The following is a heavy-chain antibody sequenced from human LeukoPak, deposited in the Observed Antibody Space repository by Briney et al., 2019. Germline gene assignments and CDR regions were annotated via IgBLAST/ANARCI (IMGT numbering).Heavy chain of an antibody. D-gene: IGHD1-26*01. J-gene: IGHJ4*02. CDR1: GGSVSSYY. CDR3: ARHVKWELLGGDYFDY. CDR2: VYYTGST. Sequence: SETLSLTCSVSGGSVSSYYWSWIRQPPEKGLEWIGYVYYTGSTYYNPSLKSRVTISVDTSKNQFSLKLSSVTAADTAVYYCARHVKWELLGGDYFDYWGQGTLVTVSS. V-gene: IGHV4-59*08.